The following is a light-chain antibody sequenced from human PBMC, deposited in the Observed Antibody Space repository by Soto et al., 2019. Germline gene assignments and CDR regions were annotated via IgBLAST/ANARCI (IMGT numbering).Light chain of an antibody. CDR1: STNVGGYAY. Sequence: QSVLTQPPSVSGSPGHSVTISCTGTSTNVGGYAYVSWYQQQASKPHQLIIYEVPRRPSGVPDRFSGSKSGDTAFLTVAGLQAEDEADYYCGSYASINSVIFGGGTKLTVL. CDR3: GSYASINSVI. J-gene: IGLJ2*01. CDR2: EVP. V-gene: IGLV2-8*01.